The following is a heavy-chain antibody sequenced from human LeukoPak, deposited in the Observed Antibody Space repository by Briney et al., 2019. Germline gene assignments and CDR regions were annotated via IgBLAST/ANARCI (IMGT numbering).Heavy chain of an antibody. V-gene: IGHV3-23*01. D-gene: IGHD3-10*01. CDR3: AIPPIHYYGSGTLGD. CDR1: GFTFSSYA. CDR2: ISGSGGST. Sequence: GGSLRLSCAASGFTFSSYAMSWVRQAPGKGLEWVSAISGSGGSTYYADSVEGRFTISRDNSKNTLYLQMNSLRAEDTAVYYCAIPPIHYYGSGTLGDWGQGTLVTVSS. J-gene: IGHJ4*02.